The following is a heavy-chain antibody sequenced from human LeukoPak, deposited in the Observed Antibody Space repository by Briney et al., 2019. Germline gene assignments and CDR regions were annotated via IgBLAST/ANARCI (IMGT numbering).Heavy chain of an antibody. CDR1: GFTFSSYA. V-gene: IGHV3-23*01. J-gene: IGHJ4*02. CDR3: ARDRRVNGYSGYVGY. Sequence: GGSLRLSCAASGFTFSSYAMNWVRQAPGKGLEWVSSITGSGDSTYYAVSVKGRCTISRDNSKNTLYLQMNSLRAEDTAVYYCARDRRVNGYSGYVGYWGQGTLVTVSS. D-gene: IGHD5-12*01. CDR2: ITGSGDST.